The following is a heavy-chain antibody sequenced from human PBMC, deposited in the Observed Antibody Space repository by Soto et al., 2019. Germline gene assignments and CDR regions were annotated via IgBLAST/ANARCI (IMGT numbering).Heavy chain of an antibody. CDR2: IRSKANSYAT. Sequence: GGSLRLSCAASGFTFSGSAMHWVRQASGKGLEWVGRIRSKANSYATAYAASVKGRFTISRDDSKNTAYLQMNSLKTEDTAVYYCTSRHYDFWSGFGVYYGMGVWGQGTTVTVSS. V-gene: IGHV3-73*01. CDR1: GFTFSGSA. CDR3: TSRHYDFWSGFGVYYGMGV. D-gene: IGHD3-3*01. J-gene: IGHJ6*02.